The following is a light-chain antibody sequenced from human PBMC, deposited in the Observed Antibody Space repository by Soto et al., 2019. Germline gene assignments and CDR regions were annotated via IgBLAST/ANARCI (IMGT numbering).Light chain of an antibody. CDR1: HSISNK. CDR3: QQYDIWPPLT. J-gene: IGKJ4*01. CDR2: DAS. V-gene: IGKV3-15*01. Sequence: EVVMTQSPATLSVSPGERATLSCTASHSISNKLAWYQQRPGQAPRLLIYDASTRATGIPARFSGSGSGTDFTLTISSLQSEDFATYYCQQYDIWPPLTFGGGTRVDIK.